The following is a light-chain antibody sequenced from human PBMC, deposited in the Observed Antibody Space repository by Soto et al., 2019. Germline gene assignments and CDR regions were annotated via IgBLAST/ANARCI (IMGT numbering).Light chain of an antibody. CDR2: HAS. Sequence: DIVMTQSPATLSVSPGERATLSCRASQSVSSYLAWYQQKPGQAPRLLIYHASTMATGIPARFSGSGSGTDFTLTNTTPHSEDFAVYYCQQYKKSPFTFGAGTKVEIK. CDR1: QSVSSY. CDR3: QQYKKSPFT. V-gene: IGKV3-15*01. J-gene: IGKJ4*01.